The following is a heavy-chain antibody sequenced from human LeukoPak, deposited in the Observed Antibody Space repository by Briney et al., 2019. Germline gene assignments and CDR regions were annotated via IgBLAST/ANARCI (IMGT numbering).Heavy chain of an antibody. J-gene: IGHJ5*01. CDR2: IYYSGST. CDR3: AREGRYDFGSGSPPGCFDS. Sequence: PSQTLSLTCTVSGGSIGSGGYYWSWIRQHPGKGLEWIGYIYYSGSTYYNPSLKSRVTISVDTSKNQFSLKLSSVTATDTAVYYCAREGRYDFGSGSPPGCFDSWGQGTLVTVSS. CDR1: GGSIGSGGYY. V-gene: IGHV4-31*03. D-gene: IGHD3-3*01.